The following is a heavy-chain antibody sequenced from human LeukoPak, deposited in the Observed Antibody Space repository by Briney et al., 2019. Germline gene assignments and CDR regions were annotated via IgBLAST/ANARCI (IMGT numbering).Heavy chain of an antibody. CDR1: GFTFTSSA. CDR2: IVVGSGNT. D-gene: IGHD2-15*01. V-gene: IGHV1-58*02. Sequence: SVKVSCKASGFTFTSSAMQWVRQARGQRLEWIEWIVVGSGNTNYAQKFQERVTITRDMSTSTAYMELSSLRSEDTAVYYCAADTAPYCSGGSCHVGWGQGTLVTVSS. CDR3: AADTAPYCSGGSCHVG. J-gene: IGHJ4*02.